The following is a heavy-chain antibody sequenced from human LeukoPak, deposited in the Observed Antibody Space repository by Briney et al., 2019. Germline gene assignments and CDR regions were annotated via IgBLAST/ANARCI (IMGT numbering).Heavy chain of an antibody. D-gene: IGHD4-17*01. Sequence: ASETLSLTCAVYGGSFSGYYWSWIRQPPGKGLEWIGEINHSGSTNYNPSLKSRVTISVDTSKNQFSLKLSSVTAADTAVYYCARDSFHGDSDDGFDIWGQGTLVTVSS. CDR3: ARDSFHGDSDDGFDI. CDR1: GGSFSGYY. V-gene: IGHV4-34*01. J-gene: IGHJ3*02. CDR2: INHSGST.